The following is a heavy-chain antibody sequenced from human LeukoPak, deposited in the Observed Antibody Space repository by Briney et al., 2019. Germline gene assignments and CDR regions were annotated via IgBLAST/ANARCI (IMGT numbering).Heavy chain of an antibody. CDR3: ARGCSGGSCYESKFDP. J-gene: IGHJ5*02. V-gene: IGHV3-7*01. Sequence: GGSLRLSCAASGFTFSSYWMSRVRQAPGKGLEWVANIKQDGSEKYYVDSVKGRFTISRDNVKNSLYLQMNSLRAEDTAVYYCARGCSGGSCYESKFDPWGQGTLVTVSS. CDR2: IKQDGSEK. D-gene: IGHD2-15*01. CDR1: GFTFSSYW.